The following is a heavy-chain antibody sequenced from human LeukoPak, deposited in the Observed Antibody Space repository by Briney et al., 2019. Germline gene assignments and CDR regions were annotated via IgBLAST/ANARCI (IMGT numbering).Heavy chain of an antibody. D-gene: IGHD2-2*01. Sequence: GGSLRLSCAASGFTFSSYGMHWVRQAPGKGLEWVAFIRYGGSNKYYADSVKGRFTISRENSKNTLYLQMKSLRAEDTAVYYCAKGFSVVIPAAFDYWGQGTLVTVPS. J-gene: IGHJ4*02. CDR1: GFTFSSYG. CDR2: IRYGGSNK. CDR3: AKGFSVVIPAAFDY. V-gene: IGHV3-30*02.